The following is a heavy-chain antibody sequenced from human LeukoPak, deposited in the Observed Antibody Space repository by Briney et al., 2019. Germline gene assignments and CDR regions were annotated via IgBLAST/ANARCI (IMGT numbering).Heavy chain of an antibody. V-gene: IGHV3-7*01. CDR3: ARERDGRFFDY. J-gene: IGHJ4*02. D-gene: IGHD5-24*01. Sequence: GGSLRLSCAVSGLTFRSFWMSWVRQAPGKGLEWVANINQGGSEKYFVDSVRGRFTITRDNAQNLLHLQMNTLTAEGTAVYYCARERDGRFFDYWGQGTLVTVSS. CDR1: GLTFRSFW. CDR2: INQGGSEK.